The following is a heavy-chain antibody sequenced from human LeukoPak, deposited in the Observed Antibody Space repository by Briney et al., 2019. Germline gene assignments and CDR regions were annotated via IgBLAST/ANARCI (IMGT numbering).Heavy chain of an antibody. CDR2: IYYSGST. Sequence: SETLSLTCTVSGGSISSYYWSWIRQPPGKGLEWIGYIYYSGSTNYNPSLKSRVTISVDTSKNQFSLKLSSVTAADTAVYYCARVAYGDYAHLFDYWGQGTLVTVSS. V-gene: IGHV4-59*01. J-gene: IGHJ4*02. CDR3: ARVAYGDYAHLFDY. D-gene: IGHD4-17*01. CDR1: GGSISSYY.